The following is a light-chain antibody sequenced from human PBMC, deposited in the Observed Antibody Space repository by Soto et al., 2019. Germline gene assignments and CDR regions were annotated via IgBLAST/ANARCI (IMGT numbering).Light chain of an antibody. CDR3: SSYGGSNRRYV. Sequence: QSALTQPPSASGSPGQSVTISCTGTSSDVGGYNYVSWYQQHPGKAPKLLIYEVSKRPSGVPDRFSGSKSGNTASLTVSGLQTEDEGDYYCSSYGGSNRRYVFXTGTKVTVL. CDR1: SSDVGGYNY. V-gene: IGLV2-8*01. CDR2: EVS. J-gene: IGLJ1*01.